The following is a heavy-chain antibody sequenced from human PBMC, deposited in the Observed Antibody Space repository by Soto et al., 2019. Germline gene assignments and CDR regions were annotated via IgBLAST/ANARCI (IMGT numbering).Heavy chain of an antibody. CDR3: ARELQGIAAAGPFDP. CDR1: GGSISSYY. V-gene: IGHV4-59*01. Sequence: QVQLQESGPGLVKPSETLSLTCTVSGGSISSYYWSWIRQPPGKGLEWIGYIYYSGSTNYNPSLKSRVTISVDTSKNQFSLKLSSVTAVDTAVYYCARELQGIAAAGPFDPWGQGTLVTVSS. D-gene: IGHD6-13*01. CDR2: IYYSGST. J-gene: IGHJ5*02.